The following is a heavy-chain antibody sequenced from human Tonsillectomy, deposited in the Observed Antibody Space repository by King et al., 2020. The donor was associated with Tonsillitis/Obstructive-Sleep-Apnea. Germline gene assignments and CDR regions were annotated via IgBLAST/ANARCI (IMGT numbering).Heavy chain of an antibody. J-gene: IGHJ6*02. CDR1: GGSTSSSRYY. Sequence: QLQESGPGLVKPWETLSLTCTVSGGSTSSSRYYWGWIRQAPGKGLEWVGTIYYVGTTYYNPSLKSRVTISVDTSKNQFSLRLTSVTAADTAVYYCGLYLDYTTCYSYCMVLWGQGTTVPVSS. D-gene: IGHD4-11*01. V-gene: IGHV4-39*01. CDR3: GLYLDYTTCYSYCMVL. CDR2: IYYVGTT.